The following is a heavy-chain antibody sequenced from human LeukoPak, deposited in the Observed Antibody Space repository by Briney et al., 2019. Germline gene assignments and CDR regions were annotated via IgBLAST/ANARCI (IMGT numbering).Heavy chain of an antibody. Sequence: PGGSLRLSCAASGFTFSSYGMHWVRQAPGKGLEWVAFIRYDGSNKYYADSVKGRFTISRDNSKNTLYLQMNSLRAEDTAVYYCAKVYLTLWFGGFIDYWGQGTLVTVSS. V-gene: IGHV3-30*02. D-gene: IGHD3-10*01. J-gene: IGHJ4*02. CDR2: IRYDGSNK. CDR3: AKVYLTLWFGGFIDY. CDR1: GFTFSSYG.